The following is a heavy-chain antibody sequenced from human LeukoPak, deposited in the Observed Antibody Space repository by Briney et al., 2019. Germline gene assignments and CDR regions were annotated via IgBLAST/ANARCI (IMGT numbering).Heavy chain of an antibody. J-gene: IGHJ3*02. CDR1: GGSISSYY. Sequence: PSETLSLTCTVSGGSISSYYWSWIRQPPGKGLEWIGYIYYSGSTNYNPSLKSRVTISVDTSKNQFSLKLSSVTAADTAVYYCARHRYGDLDAFDIWGQGTMVTVSS. D-gene: IGHD4-17*01. CDR2: IYYSGST. CDR3: ARHRYGDLDAFDI. V-gene: IGHV4-59*08.